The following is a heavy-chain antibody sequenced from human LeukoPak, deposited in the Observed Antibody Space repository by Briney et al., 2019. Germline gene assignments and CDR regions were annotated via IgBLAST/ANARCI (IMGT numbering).Heavy chain of an antibody. V-gene: IGHV3-23*01. J-gene: IGHJ4*02. CDR3: AKVRAPSGWFNSDY. CDR2: ISGSGDST. D-gene: IGHD6-19*01. CDR1: GFTFSNYV. Sequence: GGSLRLSCAASGFTFSNYVMNWVRQAPGKGLEWVSGISGSGDSTYYADSVKGRFTISRDNSKNTLFLQMNSLRAENTAAYYCAKVRAPSGWFNSDYWGQGTLVTVSS.